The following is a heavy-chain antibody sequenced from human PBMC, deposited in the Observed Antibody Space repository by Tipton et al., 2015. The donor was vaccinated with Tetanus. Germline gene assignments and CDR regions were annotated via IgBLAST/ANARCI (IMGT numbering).Heavy chain of an antibody. CDR1: GFTFDDYA. Sequence: SLRLSCAASGFTFDDYAMSWVRQAPGEGLEWVSGINWNGGTTGYGDSVKGRFTISRDNAKNSLYLQMNSLRAEDTAVYYCARGDVPRFLTPVDSWGQVPLATASS. V-gene: IGHV3-20*04. D-gene: IGHD3-10*02. CDR2: INWNGGTT. CDR3: ARGDVPRFLTPVDS. J-gene: IGHJ4*02.